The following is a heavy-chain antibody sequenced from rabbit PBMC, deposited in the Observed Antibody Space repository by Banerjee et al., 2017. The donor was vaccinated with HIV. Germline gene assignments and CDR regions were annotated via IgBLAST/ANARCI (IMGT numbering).Heavy chain of an antibody. V-gene: IGHV1S45*01. CDR1: GFSFSSSYY. J-gene: IGHJ4*01. D-gene: IGHD1-1*01. Sequence: QEQLKESGGGLVQPEGSLTLTCTASGFSFSSSYYMCWVRQAPGKGLEWIGCINTGRGNTYYASWPKGRFTVSKTSSTTVTLQMTSLTAADTATYFCARGSSVSSSYYFNLWGPGTLVTVS. CDR3: ARGSSVSSSYYFNL. CDR2: INTGRGNT.